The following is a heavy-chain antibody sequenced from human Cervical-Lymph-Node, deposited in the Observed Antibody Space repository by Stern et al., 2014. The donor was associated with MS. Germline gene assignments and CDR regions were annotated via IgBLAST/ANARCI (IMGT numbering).Heavy chain of an antibody. CDR3: ARTRVGGVHYLDY. J-gene: IGHJ4*02. V-gene: IGHV2-70*01. D-gene: IGHD3-16*01. Sequence: IPLKESGPELVKPTQTLTLTCTFSGFSISTRGMRVSWIRQPTGQALAWLAIIEWDDGKYSHTSPKNRLTIYKDTSPHQLDLQMTNMDPVNTATYYCARTRVGGVHYLDYWGQGTLVTVSS. CDR2: IEWDDGK. CDR1: GFSISTRGMR.